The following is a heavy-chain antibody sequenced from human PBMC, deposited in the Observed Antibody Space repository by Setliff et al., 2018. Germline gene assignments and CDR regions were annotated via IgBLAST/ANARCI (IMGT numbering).Heavy chain of an antibody. CDR2: INHSGST. Sequence: SETLSLTCAVYSGSFSGYFWSWIRQPPGKGLEWIGEINHSGSTNYNPSLKSRLEMSVDTSKREFALRLSSVTAADTAVYYCARTSTYVLGSGSYWDRWFDPWSQGTLVTVS. D-gene: IGHD3-10*01. V-gene: IGHV4-34*09. CDR3: ARTSTYVLGSGSYWDRWFDP. J-gene: IGHJ5*02. CDR1: SGSFSGYF.